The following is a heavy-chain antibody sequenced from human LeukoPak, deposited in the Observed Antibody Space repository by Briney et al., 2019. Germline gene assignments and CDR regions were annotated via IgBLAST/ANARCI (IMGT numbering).Heavy chain of an antibody. J-gene: IGHJ5*02. V-gene: IGHV4-4*02. D-gene: IGHD1-26*01. Sequence: SETLSLTCTVSDEVITSNNWWSWVRQSPGKGLEWIGEIFHSGTTRYKASLESRVTMLLDKSKHQFSLRLNSVTAADTAVYFCARLRLSGGSFSVGWFDPWGQGIQVTVSS. CDR1: DEVITSNNW. CDR3: ARLRLSGGSFSVGWFDP. CDR2: IFHSGTT.